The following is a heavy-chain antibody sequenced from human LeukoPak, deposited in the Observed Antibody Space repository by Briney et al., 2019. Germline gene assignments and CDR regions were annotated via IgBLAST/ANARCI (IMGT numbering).Heavy chain of an antibody. Sequence: GGSLRLSRAASVFTLTTYATNCVPRAPGRGLVWVSDISGSGGSTYYADSVKGRFTISRDNPQHTLYLEVNSRRAEDTAVYYCATAFDFDSSGPYWYFDLWGRGTLVTVSS. J-gene: IGHJ2*01. D-gene: IGHD3-22*01. CDR3: ATAFDFDSSGPYWYFDL. CDR2: ISGSGGST. V-gene: IGHV3-23*01. CDR1: VFTLTTYA.